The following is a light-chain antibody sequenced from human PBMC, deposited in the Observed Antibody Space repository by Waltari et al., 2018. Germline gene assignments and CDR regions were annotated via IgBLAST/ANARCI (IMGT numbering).Light chain of an antibody. CDR3: QQDDGSVVT. J-gene: IGKJ4*01. Sequence: EVVLTQSPGTLSVSPGERVTVSCRASLIITGSWLIWYHHKPGQAPRLLIYGSSNRAPDIPDRFSGSGSGTEITLTISRLEPEDSAVYHWQQDDGSVVTFGGGTKVEIK. V-gene: IGKV3-20*01. CDR1: LIITGSW. CDR2: GSS.